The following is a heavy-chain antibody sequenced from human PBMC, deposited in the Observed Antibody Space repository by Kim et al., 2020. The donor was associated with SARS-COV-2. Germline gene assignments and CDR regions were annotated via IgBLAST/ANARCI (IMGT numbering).Heavy chain of an antibody. CDR1: GGSISSSSYY. CDR3: ARHEGSGDFDY. CDR2: IYYSGST. D-gene: IGHD3-10*01. V-gene: IGHV4-39*01. Sequence: SETLSLTCTVSGGSISSSSYYWGWIRQPPGKGLEWIGSIYYSGSTYYNPSLKSRVTISVDTSKNQFSLKLSSVTAADTAVYYCARHEGSGDFDYWGQGTLVTVSS. J-gene: IGHJ4*02.